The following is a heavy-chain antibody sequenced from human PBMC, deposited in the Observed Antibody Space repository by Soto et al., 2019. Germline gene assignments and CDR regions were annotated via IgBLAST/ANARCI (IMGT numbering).Heavy chain of an antibody. CDR2: INQNSGAT. J-gene: IGHJ4*02. CDR1: GYTFIGYN. V-gene: IGHV1-2*04. CDR3: AIAYSNSWSFYH. D-gene: IGHD6-13*01. Sequence: QVQLVQSGAEVKKPGASVKVSCKASGYTFIGYNMQWVRQAPGQGLEWMGWINQNSGATNYVQKFQGWVTTTSDTSISSAYMELSRLRSDDTAIYSCAIAYSNSWSFYHWGQGTLVTVSS.